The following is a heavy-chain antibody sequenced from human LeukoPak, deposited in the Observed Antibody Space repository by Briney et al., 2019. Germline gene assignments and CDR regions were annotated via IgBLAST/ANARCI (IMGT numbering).Heavy chain of an antibody. J-gene: IGHJ3*02. V-gene: IGHV3-7*01. CDR1: GFTFSSYW. CDR3: ARVGGYCSGGSCYSRRDAFDI. Sequence: GGSLRLSCAASGFTFSSYWMSWVRQAPGKGLEWVANIKQDGSEKYYVDPVKGRSTISRDNAKNSLYLQMNSLRAEDTAVYYCARVGGYCSGGSCYSRRDAFDIWGQGTMVTVSS. D-gene: IGHD2-15*01. CDR2: IKQDGSEK.